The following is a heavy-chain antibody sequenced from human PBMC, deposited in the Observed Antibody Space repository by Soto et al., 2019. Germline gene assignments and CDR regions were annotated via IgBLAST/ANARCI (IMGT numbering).Heavy chain of an antibody. Sequence: PGGSLRLSCAASGFTFSSYGMHWVRQAPGKGLEWVAVISYDGSNKYYADSVKGRFTISRDNSKNTLYLQMNSLRAEDTAVYYCAKDGTSFWSGYYADYYYYGMDVWGQGTTVTVSS. CDR3: AKDGTSFWSGYYADYYYYGMDV. CDR2: ISYDGSNK. CDR1: GFTFSSYG. V-gene: IGHV3-30*18. J-gene: IGHJ6*02. D-gene: IGHD3-3*01.